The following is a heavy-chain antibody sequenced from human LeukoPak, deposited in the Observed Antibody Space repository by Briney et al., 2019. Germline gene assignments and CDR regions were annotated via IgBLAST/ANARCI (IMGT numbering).Heavy chain of an antibody. CDR3: ASGRWFDP. Sequence: GGSLRLSCAASGFTFSSYSMNWVREAPRKGLEGVSVIYSGGSTYYADSVKGRFTISRDNSKNTLYLQMNSLRAEDTAVYYCASGRWFDPWGQGTLVTVSS. CDR1: GFTFSSYS. V-gene: IGHV3-66*02. CDR2: IYSGGST. J-gene: IGHJ5*02.